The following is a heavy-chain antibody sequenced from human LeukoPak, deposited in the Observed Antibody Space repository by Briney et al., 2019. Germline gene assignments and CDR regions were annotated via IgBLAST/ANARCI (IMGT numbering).Heavy chain of an antibody. CDR1: GGTFSSYA. V-gene: IGHV1-69*13. D-gene: IGHD2-2*01. CDR3: ASLVGVVPADNWFDP. Sequence: SVKVSCKASGGTFSSYAISWVRQAPGQGLEWMGGIIPIFGPADYAQKFQGRVTITADESTSTAYMELSSLRSEDTAVYYCASLVGVVPADNWFDPRGQGTLVTVSS. CDR2: IIPIFGPA. J-gene: IGHJ5*02.